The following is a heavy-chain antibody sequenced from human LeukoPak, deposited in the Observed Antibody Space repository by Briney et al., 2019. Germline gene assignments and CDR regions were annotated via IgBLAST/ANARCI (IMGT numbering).Heavy chain of an antibody. V-gene: IGHV3-33*01. Sequence: GGSLRLSCAASGFTFSSYGMHWVRQAPGKGLEWVAVIWYDGSNKYYADSVKGRFTISRDNSKNTLYLQMNSLRAEDTAVYYCARVGAHYYDSSGYYVFQDYWGQGTLVTVS. J-gene: IGHJ4*02. D-gene: IGHD3-22*01. CDR1: GFTFSSYG. CDR3: ARVGAHYYDSSGYYVFQDY. CDR2: IWYDGSNK.